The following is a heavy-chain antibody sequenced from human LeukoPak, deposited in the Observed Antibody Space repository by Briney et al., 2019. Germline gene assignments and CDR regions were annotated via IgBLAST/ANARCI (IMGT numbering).Heavy chain of an antibody. D-gene: IGHD2-8*01. CDR1: GFTFSSYW. CDR2: IKQDGSET. CDR3: ARLVYTKDAFDI. V-gene: IGHV3-7*01. J-gene: IGHJ3*02. Sequence: GGSLRLSCAASGFTFSSYWMTWVRQAPGRGLEWVANIKQDGSETYYVDSLKGRFTISRDNAKNSLYLQMNSLRAEDTAVYYCARLVYTKDAFDIRGQGTMVAVSS.